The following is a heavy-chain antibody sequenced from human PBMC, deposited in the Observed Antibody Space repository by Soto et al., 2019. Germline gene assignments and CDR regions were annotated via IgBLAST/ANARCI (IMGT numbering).Heavy chain of an antibody. CDR3: AKGQSSGVWEFDH. V-gene: IGHV3-30*18. CDR1: GFIFSRYG. J-gene: IGHJ4*02. CDR2: ISYDGRNK. Sequence: QVQLVESGGGVVQPGTSLRLSCVASGFIFSRYGMNWVRQAPGKGLEWVAGISYDGRNKFDADSVKGRFTISRDNSKDTLYLQMNSLRAEDTAVYYCAKGQSSGVWEFDHWGQGTLVTVSS. D-gene: IGHD3-22*01.